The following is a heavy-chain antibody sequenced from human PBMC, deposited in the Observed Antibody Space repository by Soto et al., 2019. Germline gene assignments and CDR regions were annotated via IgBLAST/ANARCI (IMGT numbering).Heavy chain of an antibody. CDR2: IIPIFGTA. Sequence: SMEVTWTECGGAIGSCARSWVRQANGQGLEWMGGIIPIFGTANYAQKFQGRVTITADKSTSTAYMELSSLRTEDTAVYYCARWEEVGATLHYYYYGMDVWGQATTVTVSS. CDR1: GGAIGSCA. D-gene: IGHD1-26*01. V-gene: IGHV1-69*06. J-gene: IGHJ6*02. CDR3: ARWEEVGATLHYYYYGMDV.